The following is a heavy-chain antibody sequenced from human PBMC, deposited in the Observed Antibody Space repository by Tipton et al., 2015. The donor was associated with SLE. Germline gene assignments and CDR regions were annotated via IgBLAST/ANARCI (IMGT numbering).Heavy chain of an antibody. CDR1: GGSISSYY. Sequence: TLSLTCTVSGGSISSYYWSWIRQPPGKGLEWIGYIYYSGSTNYNPSLKSRVTISVDTSKNQFSLKLSSVTAADTAVYYCARGGSRGFDCWGQGTLVTVSS. D-gene: IGHD3-10*01. CDR2: IYYSGST. CDR3: ARGGSRGFDC. V-gene: IGHV4-59*07. J-gene: IGHJ4*02.